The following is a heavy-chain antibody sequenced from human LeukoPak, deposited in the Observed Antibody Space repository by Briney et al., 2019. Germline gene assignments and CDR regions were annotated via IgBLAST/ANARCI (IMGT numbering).Heavy chain of an antibody. D-gene: IGHD2-2*01. CDR2: IDPSDSYT. V-gene: IGHV5-10-1*01. CDR1: GYSFTSYW. Sequence: GESLKISCKGSGYSFTSYWISRGRQLPGKGLVWMGRIDPSDSYTNYSLSFQGHVTIPADKSISTAYLQWSSLKASDTAMYYCAGGYCSSTSCYVNAFDYWGQGTLVTVSS. J-gene: IGHJ4*02. CDR3: AGGYCSSTSCYVNAFDY.